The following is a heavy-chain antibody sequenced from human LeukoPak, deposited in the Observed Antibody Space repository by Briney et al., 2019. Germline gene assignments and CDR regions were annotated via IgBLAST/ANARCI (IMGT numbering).Heavy chain of an antibody. D-gene: IGHD3-22*01. CDR2: ITGGGDSA. CDR3: VSGDTGSGYYY. J-gene: IGHJ4*02. CDR1: GFTFSSHA. V-gene: IGHV3-23*01. Sequence: PGGSLRLSCGASGFTFSSHAMSWVRQTPERGLEWVSAITGGGDSAYYPDSVKGWFTISRDNSKNTLYLQMNNLGAEDTALYYCVSGDTGSGYYYWGQGTLVTVSS.